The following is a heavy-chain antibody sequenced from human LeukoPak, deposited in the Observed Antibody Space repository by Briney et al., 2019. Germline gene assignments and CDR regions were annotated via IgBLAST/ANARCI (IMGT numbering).Heavy chain of an antibody. CDR1: GFTFSSYG. J-gene: IGHJ4*02. CDR3: ARDRGSGYYYAFDY. D-gene: IGHD3-3*01. Sequence: PGRSLRLSCAASGFTFSSYGMHWVRQAPGKGLEWVAVIWYDGSNKYYADSVKGRFTISRDNSKNTLYLQMNSLRAEDTAVYYCARDRGSGYYYAFDYWGQGTLVAVSS. V-gene: IGHV3-33*01. CDR2: IWYDGSNK.